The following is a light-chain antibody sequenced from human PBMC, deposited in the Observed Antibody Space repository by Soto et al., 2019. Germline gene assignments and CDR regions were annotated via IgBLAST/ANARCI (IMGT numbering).Light chain of an antibody. J-gene: IGKJ5*01. Sequence: EIVLTQPPGTLSLSPGERATLSCRASQSVSSSYLTWYQQKPGQAPRLLIYGASSRATGIPDRFSGSRSGTDFTLIISRLETEDLAVYYCQQYGSAPPITFGQGTRREIK. CDR1: QSVSSSY. CDR3: QQYGSAPPIT. CDR2: GAS. V-gene: IGKV3-20*01.